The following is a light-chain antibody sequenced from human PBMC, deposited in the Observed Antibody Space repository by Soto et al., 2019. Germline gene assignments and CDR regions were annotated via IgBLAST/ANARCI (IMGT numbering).Light chain of an antibody. J-gene: IGLJ1*01. Sequence: QSMLTQPASVSGSPGQSITISCTGTSSDVGGYKYVSWYQQHPGKAPKFLIYEVSNRPSGVSSRFSGSKSGNTASLTISGLQAEDEADYYCTSKTSTSPYVFGTGTKVTVL. CDR1: SSDVGGYKY. CDR2: EVS. V-gene: IGLV2-14*01. CDR3: TSKTSTSPYV.